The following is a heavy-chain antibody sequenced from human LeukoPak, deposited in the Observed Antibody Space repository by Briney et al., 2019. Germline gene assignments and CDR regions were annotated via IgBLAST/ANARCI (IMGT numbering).Heavy chain of an antibody. J-gene: IGHJ4*02. V-gene: IGHV1-46*01. Sequence: ASVKVSCTASGYTFTSYYMHWVRQAPGQGLEWMGIINPSGGSTSYAQKFQGRVTMTRDTSTSTVYMELRSLRSDDTAVYYCARAPIAGTYIFDYWGQGTLVTVSS. D-gene: IGHD1-20*01. CDR3: ARAPIAGTYIFDY. CDR2: INPSGGST. CDR1: GYTFTSYY.